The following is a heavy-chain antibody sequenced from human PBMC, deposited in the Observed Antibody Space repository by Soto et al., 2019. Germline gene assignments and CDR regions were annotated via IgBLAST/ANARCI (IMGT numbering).Heavy chain of an antibody. CDR3: ARGRDTAMVSKGNCSDP. D-gene: IGHD5-18*01. Sequence: PSETLSLTCTVSGGSISSGGYYWSWIRQHPGKGLEWIGYIYYSGSTYYNPSLKSRVTISVDTSKNQFSLKLSSVTAADTAVYYCARGRDTAMVSKGNCSDPWGQGTSVTVSS. V-gene: IGHV4-31*03. J-gene: IGHJ5*02. CDR1: GGSISSGGYY. CDR2: IYYSGST.